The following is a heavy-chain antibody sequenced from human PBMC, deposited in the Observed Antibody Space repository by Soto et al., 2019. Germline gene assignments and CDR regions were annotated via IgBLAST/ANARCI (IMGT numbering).Heavy chain of an antibody. Sequence: QVQLVESGGGVVQPGRSLRLSCAASGFIFNEYGMHWVRQAPGKGLEWVAVIWYDGSNKYYADSVKGRFTFSRDNSKNRLSRQTNSLRVEDTAGCYCARWGCSGSNCNLNQRSFDLWGQGTLVTVSS. V-gene: IGHV3-33*03. J-gene: IGHJ4*02. CDR1: GFIFNEYG. CDR2: IWYDGSNK. D-gene: IGHD2-15*01. CDR3: ARWGCSGSNCNLNQRSFDL.